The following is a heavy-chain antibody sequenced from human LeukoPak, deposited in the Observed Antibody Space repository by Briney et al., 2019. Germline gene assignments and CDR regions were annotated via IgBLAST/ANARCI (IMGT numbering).Heavy chain of an antibody. D-gene: IGHD2-15*01. CDR2: ISGSDGST. V-gene: IGHV3-23*01. CDR1: GFTFSSYA. J-gene: IGHJ4*02. CDR3: AKSKVVAATMGRFDY. Sequence: GGSLRLSCAASGFTFSSYAMNWVRQAPGKGLEWVSTISGSDGSTYYADSVKGRFTISRDNSKNTPYLQMNSLRAEDTGVYYCAKSKVVAATMGRFDYWGQGTLVTVSS.